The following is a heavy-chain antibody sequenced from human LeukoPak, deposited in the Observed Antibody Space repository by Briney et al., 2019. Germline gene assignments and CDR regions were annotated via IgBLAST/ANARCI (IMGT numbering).Heavy chain of an antibody. CDR2: IFYSGST. V-gene: IGHV4-61*01. J-gene: IGHJ6*02. CDR1: GGSVSSGSDY. D-gene: IGHD4-17*01. Sequence: PSETLSLTCTVSGGSVSSGSDYWSWIRQPPGKGLEWIGYIFYSGSTNYNPSLKSRVTISVDTSKNQFSLKLSSVTAGDTAVYYCARTKVTNYGMDVWGQGTTVTVSS. CDR3: ARTKVTNYGMDV.